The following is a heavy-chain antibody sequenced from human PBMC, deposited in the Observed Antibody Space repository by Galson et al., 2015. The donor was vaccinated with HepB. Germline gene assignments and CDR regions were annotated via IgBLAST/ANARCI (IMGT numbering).Heavy chain of an antibody. CDR1: GGSISSYY. D-gene: IGHD3-22*01. J-gene: IGHJ4*02. Sequence: SETLSLTCTVSGGSISSYYWSWIRQPPGKGLEWIGYIYYSGSTNYNPSLKSRVTISVDTSKNQFSLKLSSVTAADTAVYYCARGGDYYDSSGYYAWEVGPFDYWGQGTLVTVSS. CDR3: ARGGDYYDSSGYYAWEVGPFDY. CDR2: IYYSGST. V-gene: IGHV4-59*01.